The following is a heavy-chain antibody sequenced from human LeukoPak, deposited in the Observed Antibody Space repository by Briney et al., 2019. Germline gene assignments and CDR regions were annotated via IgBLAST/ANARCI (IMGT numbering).Heavy chain of an antibody. CDR1: GGTFSSYA. CDR2: IIPIFGTA. CDR3: ASDHGTYDYVWGSYRYTDY. V-gene: IGHV1-69*06. Sequence: ASVKVSCKASGGTFSSYAISWVRQVPGQGLEWMGGIIPIFGTANYAQKFQGRVTITADKSTSTAYMELSSLRSEDTAVYYCASDHGTYDYVWGSYRYTDYWGQGTLVTVSS. D-gene: IGHD3-16*02. J-gene: IGHJ4*02.